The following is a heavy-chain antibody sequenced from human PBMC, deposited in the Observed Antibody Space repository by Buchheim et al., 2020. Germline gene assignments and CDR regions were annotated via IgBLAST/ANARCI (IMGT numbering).Heavy chain of an antibody. CDR2: IWYDGSNK. D-gene: IGHD2-15*01. CDR3: ARDRRDRDSALDY. CDR1: GFTFSSYG. V-gene: IGHV3-33*01. Sequence: QVQLVESGGGVVQPGRSLRLSCAASGFTFSSYGMHWVRQAPGKGLEWVAAIWYDGSNKYYADSVKGRFTISRDNSKNTLYLQMNSLRAEDTAVYYCARDRRDRDSALDYWGQGTL. J-gene: IGHJ4*02.